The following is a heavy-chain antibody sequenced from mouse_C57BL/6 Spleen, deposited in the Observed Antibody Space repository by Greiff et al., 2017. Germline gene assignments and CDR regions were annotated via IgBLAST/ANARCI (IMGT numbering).Heavy chain of an antibody. CDR3: ARDDYDVGYFDY. V-gene: IGHV5-6*01. J-gene: IGHJ2*01. CDR2: ISSGGSYT. CDR1: GFTFSSYG. Sequence: EVKLVESGGDLVKPGGSLKLSCAASGFTFSSYGMSWVRQTPDKRLEWVATISSGGSYTYYPDSVKGRFTISRDNAKNTLYLQMSSLKSEDTAMYYCARDDYDVGYFDYWGQGTTLTVSS. D-gene: IGHD2-4*01.